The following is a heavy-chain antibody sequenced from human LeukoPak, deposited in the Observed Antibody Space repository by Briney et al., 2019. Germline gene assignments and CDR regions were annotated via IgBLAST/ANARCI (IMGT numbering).Heavy chain of an antibody. CDR2: IYHSGST. CDR3: ARPTRKYCSGGSCYHFDY. J-gene: IGHJ4*02. V-gene: IGHV4-38-2*02. CDR1: GYSISSGYY. D-gene: IGHD2-15*01. Sequence: SETLPLTCTVSGYSISSGYYWGWIRQPPGKGLEWIGSIYHSGSTYYNPSLKSRVTISVDTSKNQFSLKLSSVTAADTAVYYCARPTRKYCSGGSCYHFDYWGQGTLVTVSS.